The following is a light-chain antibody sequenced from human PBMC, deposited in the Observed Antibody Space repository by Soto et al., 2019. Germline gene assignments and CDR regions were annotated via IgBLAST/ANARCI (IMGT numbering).Light chain of an antibody. J-gene: IGLJ2*01. V-gene: IGLV2-14*01. Sequence: QSVLTQPASVSGSPGQSITISCTGTSSDVGGYNYVTWYQQHPGKAPKLMIYEVSSRPSGVSNRFSGSKSGNTASLTISGLQADDEADYYCSSYTSGSRVVFGGGTKVTVL. CDR3: SSYTSGSRVV. CDR1: SSDVGGYNY. CDR2: EVS.